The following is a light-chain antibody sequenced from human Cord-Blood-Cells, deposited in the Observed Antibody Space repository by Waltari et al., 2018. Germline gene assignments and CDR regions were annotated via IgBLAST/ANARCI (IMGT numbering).Light chain of an antibody. CDR1: QSISSY. Sequence: DMQITQSPSSLSSSVGDRVSITCRASQSISSYLNWYQQKPGKAPKLLIYAASSLQSGLPERFSGSGSGTDFSFTIRSLQPEDFATYYWQHSYRTPITVGPGIKVDI. CDR2: AAS. J-gene: IGKJ3*01. V-gene: IGKV1-39*01. CDR3: QHSYRTPIT.